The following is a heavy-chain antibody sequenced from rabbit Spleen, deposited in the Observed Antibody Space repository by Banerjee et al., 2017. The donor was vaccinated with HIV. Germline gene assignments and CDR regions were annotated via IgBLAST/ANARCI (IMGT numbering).Heavy chain of an antibody. J-gene: IGHJ4*01. Sequence: QSLEESGGDLVKPGASLTLTCTASGFSFSSSYYICWVRQAPGKGLEWIACIDTGSSGFTYFASWAKGRFTISKTSSTTVTLQMPSLTAADTATYFCARDLSHDLWGPGTLVTVS. CDR3: ARDLSHDL. CDR1: GFSFSSSYY. V-gene: IGHV1S40*01. CDR2: IDTGSSGFT. D-gene: IGHD3-1*01.